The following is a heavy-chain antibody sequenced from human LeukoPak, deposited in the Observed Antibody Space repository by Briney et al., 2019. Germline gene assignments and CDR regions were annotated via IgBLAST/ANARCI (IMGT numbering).Heavy chain of an antibody. CDR3: ARDRISVAATETSFDY. CDR2: ISGSSSYI. D-gene: IGHD6-19*01. V-gene: IGHV3-21*01. J-gene: IGHJ4*02. CDR1: GFTFDDYA. Sequence: GGSLRLSCAASGFTFDDYAMHWVRQAPGKGLEWVSSISGSSSYIYYADSVKGRFTISRGNAKNSLYLQMNSLRAEDTAVYYCARDRISVAATETSFDYWGQGTLVTVSS.